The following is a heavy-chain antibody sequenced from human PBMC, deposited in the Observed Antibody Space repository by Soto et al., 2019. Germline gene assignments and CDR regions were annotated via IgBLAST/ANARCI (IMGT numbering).Heavy chain of an antibody. J-gene: IGHJ4*02. D-gene: IGHD6-6*01. CDR1: GGAFSSYY. CDR3: ARELAEAARSLAF. Sequence: SETLSLTCTVSGGAFSSYYWSWIRQPAGKGLEWIGRIYTSGITNYNPSLKSRVTMSVDTSSKQFSLNMTSVTAADTDVYFCARELAEAARSLAFWGLGTLVTVSS. CDR2: IYTSGIT. V-gene: IGHV4-4*07.